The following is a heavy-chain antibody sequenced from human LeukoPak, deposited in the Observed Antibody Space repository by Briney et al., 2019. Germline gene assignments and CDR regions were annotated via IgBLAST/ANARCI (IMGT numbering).Heavy chain of an antibody. CDR2: INHNSDNI. V-gene: IGHV3-21*01. D-gene: IGHD5-12*01. CDR3: VRDYIWAFDI. Sequence: KPGGSLRLSGAASGFIFSSYSMNWVRQAPGKGLEWVSYINHNSDNILYAASVKGRFTISRDNAKNSVYLQMNSLRVEDTAVYYCVRDYIWAFDIWGQGTMVTVSS. CDR1: GFIFSSYS. J-gene: IGHJ3*02.